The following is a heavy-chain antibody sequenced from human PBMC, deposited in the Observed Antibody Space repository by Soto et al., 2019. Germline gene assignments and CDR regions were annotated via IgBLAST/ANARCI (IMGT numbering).Heavy chain of an antibody. J-gene: IGHJ4*02. CDR1: GFTFSSYA. V-gene: IGHV3-30-3*01. Sequence: GGSLRLSFAASGFTFSSYAMHWVRQAPGKGLEWVAVISYDGSNKYYADSVKGRFTISRDNSKNTLYLQMNSLRAEDTAVYYCARDNLRYSSSWYSGYFDYWGQGTLVTVSS. CDR3: ARDNLRYSSSWYSGYFDY. CDR2: ISYDGSNK. D-gene: IGHD6-13*01.